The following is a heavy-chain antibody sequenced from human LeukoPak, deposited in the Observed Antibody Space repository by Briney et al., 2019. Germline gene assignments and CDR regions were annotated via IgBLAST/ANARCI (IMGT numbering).Heavy chain of an antibody. CDR1: GYTFTSYY. CDR2: INPSGGST. V-gene: IGHV1-46*01. D-gene: IGHD6-13*01. Sequence: ASVKVSCKASGYTFTSYYMHWVRQAPGQGLEWMGIINPSGGSTSYAQKFQGRVTMTTDTSTSIAYMELRSLRSDDTALYYCARDSSTWSEGLNWFDPWGQGTLVTVSS. J-gene: IGHJ5*02. CDR3: ARDSSTWSEGLNWFDP.